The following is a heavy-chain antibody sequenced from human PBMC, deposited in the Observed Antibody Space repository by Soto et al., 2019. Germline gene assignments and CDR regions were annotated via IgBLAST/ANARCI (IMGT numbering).Heavy chain of an antibody. CDR3: ARLGGFCSSTNCYGYYAMDV. Sequence: QLQLQESGPGLVKPSETLSLTCTVSGGSISSGPYSWGWIRQPPGEGLEWIATFHYGESTHYNPSLESRVTVSVDTSQNHFSLKVSSVTVAATAVYYCARLGGFCSSTNCYGYYAMDVWGQGTTVTVSS. CDR1: GGSISSGPYS. D-gene: IGHD2-2*01. J-gene: IGHJ6*02. V-gene: IGHV4-39*02. CDR2: FHYGEST.